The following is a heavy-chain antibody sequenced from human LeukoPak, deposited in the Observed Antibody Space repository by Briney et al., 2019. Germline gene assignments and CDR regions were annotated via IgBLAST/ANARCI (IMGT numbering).Heavy chain of an antibody. CDR1: GFTFSSYA. Sequence: GGSLRLSCAASGFTFSSYAMHWVRQAPGKGLEWVAVISHDGSNKYYADSVKGRFTISRDNSKNTLYLQMNSLRAEDTAVYYCARDELDSSGYHDYWGQGTLVTVSS. CDR3: ARDELDSSGYHDY. D-gene: IGHD3-22*01. CDR2: ISHDGSNK. V-gene: IGHV3-30-3*01. J-gene: IGHJ4*02.